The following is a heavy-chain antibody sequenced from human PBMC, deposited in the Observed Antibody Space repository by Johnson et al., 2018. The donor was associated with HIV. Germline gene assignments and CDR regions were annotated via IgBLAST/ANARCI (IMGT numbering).Heavy chain of an antibody. J-gene: IGHJ3*02. CDR2: ISYDGSNK. CDR3: TYSSAWSPGAFDI. V-gene: IGHV3-30-3*01. Sequence: QVQLVESGGGVVQPGRSLRLSCAASGFTFSSYAMHWVRQAPGKGLEWMAVISYDGSNKYYADSVTGRFTISRDNSKNTLYLQMNSLRAEDTAVFYCTYSSAWSPGAFDIWGQGTMVTVSS. D-gene: IGHD6-19*01. CDR1: GFTFSSYA.